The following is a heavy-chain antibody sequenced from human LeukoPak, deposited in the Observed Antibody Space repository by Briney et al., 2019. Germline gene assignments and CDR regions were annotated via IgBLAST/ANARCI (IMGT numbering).Heavy chain of an antibody. Sequence: GGSLRLSCAASGFTFTNYAMTWVRQVPGKGQERVSNISGSGGSSYHVDSVKGRFTISRDDSKNTLYLQMNSLRAEDTAVYYCARLGRYADYWGQGTLVTVSS. D-gene: IGHD3-16*01. J-gene: IGHJ4*02. V-gene: IGHV3-23*01. CDR3: ARLGRYADY. CDR1: GFTFTNYA. CDR2: ISGSGGSS.